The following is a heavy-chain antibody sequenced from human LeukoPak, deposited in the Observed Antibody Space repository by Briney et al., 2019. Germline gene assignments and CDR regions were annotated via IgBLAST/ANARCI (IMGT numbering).Heavy chain of an antibody. CDR2: IHPNTGGT. D-gene: IGHD2-21*01. CDR1: GYTFTGYY. V-gene: IGHV1-2*02. J-gene: IGHJ4*01. CDR3: ARDDITVEIAH. Sequence: ASVKVSCKASGYTFTGYYIHWVRQAPGQRLEWMGWIHPNTGGTYYAQKFQGRVTLTMDTSNRTAYMELNRLTFDDTAVYYCARDDITVEIAHWGQGTLVTVSS.